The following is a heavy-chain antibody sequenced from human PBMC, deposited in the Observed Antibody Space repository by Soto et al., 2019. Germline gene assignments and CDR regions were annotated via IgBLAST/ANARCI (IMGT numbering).Heavy chain of an antibody. CDR1: GSYSSDFS. V-gene: IGHV4-4*07. Sequence: PSETLSLTCRVSGSYSSDFSWSWIRQPAGKGLEWIGRITINGNTKKNPSFKSRVTMSIDTSRKHFSLNLQSATAADTALYYCARETGENWTYADHWVPGTLVTVSS. CDR2: ITINGNT. D-gene: IGHD1-7*01. J-gene: IGHJ4*02. CDR3: ARETGENWTYADH.